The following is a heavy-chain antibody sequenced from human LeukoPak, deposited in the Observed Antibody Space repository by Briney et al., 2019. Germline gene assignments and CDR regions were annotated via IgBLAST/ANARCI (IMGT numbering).Heavy chain of an antibody. Sequence: GGSLRLSCAASGLTFSGSAMSWVRQAPGKGLEWVSLISGSGNSTYYADSVKGRFTISRDNSNNMLYLQMNSLRAEDKAIYYCVKVLVLVSANRYYFDYWGQGTLVTVSS. J-gene: IGHJ4*02. V-gene: IGHV3-23*01. CDR3: VKVLVLVSANRYYFDY. CDR2: ISGSGNST. D-gene: IGHD2-15*01. CDR1: GLTFSGSA.